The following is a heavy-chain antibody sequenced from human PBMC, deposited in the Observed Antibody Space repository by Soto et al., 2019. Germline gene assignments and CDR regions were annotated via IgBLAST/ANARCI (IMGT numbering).Heavy chain of an antibody. CDR3: AKQQHSSSVFFDY. D-gene: IGHD6-13*01. V-gene: IGHV3-33*03. J-gene: IGHJ4*02. Sequence: GGSLRLSCASSGFTFSSYTMNWVRQAPGKGLEWVSAISRDGSSKYYADSVKGRFTISRDNSKNTLYLQMNSLRAEDTAVYYCAKQQHSSSVFFDYWGQGTLVTFSS. CDR2: ISRDGSSK. CDR1: GFTFSSYT.